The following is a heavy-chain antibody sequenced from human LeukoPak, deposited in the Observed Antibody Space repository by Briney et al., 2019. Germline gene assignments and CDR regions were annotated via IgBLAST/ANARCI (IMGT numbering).Heavy chain of an antibody. CDR2: IIPIFGTA. J-gene: IGHJ4*02. D-gene: IGHD3-22*01. CDR3: ATPLDYFDGSGYHQGGD. CDR1: GGTFSSYA. V-gene: IGHV1-69*13. Sequence: SVKVSCKASGGTFSSYAISWVRQAPGQGLEWMGGIIPIFGTANYAQKFQGRVTITADESTSTAYMELSSLRSEDTAVYYCATPLDYFDGSGYHQGGDWGQGTLVTVSS.